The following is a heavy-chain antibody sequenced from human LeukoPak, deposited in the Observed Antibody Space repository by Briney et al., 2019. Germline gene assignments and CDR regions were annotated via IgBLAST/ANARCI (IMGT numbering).Heavy chain of an antibody. V-gene: IGHV3-7*03. CDR2: IKEDGSET. Sequence: PWGSLRLSCAASGFTFRRYWMAWVRQAPGTGLACVANIKEDGSETYYVDSVKGRFTISRDNAKNSLYLQMNSLRAEDMALYYCAKDKDSSGLHWYFDLWGRGTLVTVSS. CDR1: GFTFRRYW. CDR3: AKDKDSSGLHWYFDL. D-gene: IGHD3-22*01. J-gene: IGHJ2*01.